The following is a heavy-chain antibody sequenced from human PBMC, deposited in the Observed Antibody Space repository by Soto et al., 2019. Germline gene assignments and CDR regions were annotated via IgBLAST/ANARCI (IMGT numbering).Heavy chain of an antibody. CDR2: TYYSGST. V-gene: IGHV4-59*01. Sequence: NPSETLSLTCTVSGGSISSYYWSWIRQPPGKGLEWIGYTYYSGSTNYNPSLKSRVTISVDTSKNQFSLKLSSVTAADTAVYYCARAPAGYYYDSSGYYYNVAAFDIWGQGTMVTVSS. CDR1: GGSISSYY. CDR3: ARAPAGYYYDSSGYYYNVAAFDI. J-gene: IGHJ3*02. D-gene: IGHD3-22*01.